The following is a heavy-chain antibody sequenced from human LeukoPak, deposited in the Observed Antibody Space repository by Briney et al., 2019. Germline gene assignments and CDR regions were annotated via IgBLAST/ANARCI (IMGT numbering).Heavy chain of an antibody. CDR3: ARLRYFDWLPDY. J-gene: IGHJ4*02. CDR1: GGSISSSSYY. V-gene: IGHV4-39*01. Sequence: PSETLSLTCTVSGGSISSSSYYWGWIRQPPGKGLEWFGSIYYSGSTYYNPSLKSRVTISVDTSKNQFSLKLSSVTAADTAVYYCARLRYFDWLPDYWGQGTLVTVSS. D-gene: IGHD3-9*01. CDR2: IYYSGST.